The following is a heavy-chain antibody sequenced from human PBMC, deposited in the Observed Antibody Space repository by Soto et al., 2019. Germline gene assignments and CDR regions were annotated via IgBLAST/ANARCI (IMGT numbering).Heavy chain of an antibody. J-gene: IGHJ4*02. Sequence: PXETLSLTCTVSDCSITSNSYYWGWIRQPPGKGLEWIGNIYYIENTFYNASLKSRLTISVDTSKNQFSLKLSSVTAADTAVYYCARLRVPNYYFDLWGQGTLVTVSS. CDR2: IYYIENT. CDR1: DCSITSNSYY. V-gene: IGHV4-39*01. CDR3: ARLRVPNYYFDL. D-gene: IGHD1-7*01.